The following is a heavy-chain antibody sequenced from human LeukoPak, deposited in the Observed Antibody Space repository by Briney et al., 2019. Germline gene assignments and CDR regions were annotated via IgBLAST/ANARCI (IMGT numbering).Heavy chain of an antibody. CDR3: ARADIVVVVAATREDYYYGMDV. CDR2: IIPIFGTA. Sequence: SVKVSCKASGGTFSSYAISWVRQAPGQGLEWMGGIIPIFGTANYAQKFQGRVTITADESTSTAYMELSSLRSEDTAVYYCARADIVVVVAATREDYYYGMDVWGQGTTVTVSS. V-gene: IGHV1-69*13. D-gene: IGHD2-15*01. J-gene: IGHJ6*02. CDR1: GGTFSSYA.